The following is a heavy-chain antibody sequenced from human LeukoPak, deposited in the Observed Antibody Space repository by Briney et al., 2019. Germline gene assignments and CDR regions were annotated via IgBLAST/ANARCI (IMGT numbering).Heavy chain of an antibody. CDR3: AREASYYDSWSGSAYYYYYMDV. Sequence: PSETLSLTCTVSGGSISSYYWSWIRQPAGKGLEWIGRIYTSGSTNYNPSLKSRVTMSVDTSKNQFSLKLSSVTAADTAVYYCAREASYYDSWSGSAYYYYYMDVWGKGTTVTVSS. CDR2: IYTSGST. D-gene: IGHD3-3*01. CDR1: GGSISSYY. V-gene: IGHV4-4*07. J-gene: IGHJ6*03.